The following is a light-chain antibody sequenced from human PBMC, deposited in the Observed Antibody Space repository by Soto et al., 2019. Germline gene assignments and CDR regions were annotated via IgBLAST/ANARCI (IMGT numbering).Light chain of an antibody. CDR1: PSNIGANY. V-gene: IGLV1-47*01. Sequence: QPVLTQAPSASAAPGQTVTISCSGSPSNIGANYVFWYQHRPGTAPKLLIYRNNQRPPGVPDRFSGSKSGASASLTISGLRAEDEADYYCAAWGDDSLSALFGGGTNLTVL. J-gene: IGLJ3*02. CDR2: RNN. CDR3: AAWGDDSLSAL.